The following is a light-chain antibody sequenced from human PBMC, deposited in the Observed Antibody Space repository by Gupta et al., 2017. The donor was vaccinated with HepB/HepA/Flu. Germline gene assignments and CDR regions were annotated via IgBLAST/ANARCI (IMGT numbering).Light chain of an antibody. CDR1: NIGSKS. CDR2: YES. J-gene: IGLJ1*01. Sequence: SYVLTQPPSVSVAPGKTGRITCGGNNIGSKSFHWYQQKPAQAPVRVMVYESDRPSGINERILCSNAGNNATPQTSSVEAGEEADDYCHVSVTTSDFYVFGTGTKVTVI. V-gene: IGLV3-21*04. CDR3: HVSVTTSDFYV.